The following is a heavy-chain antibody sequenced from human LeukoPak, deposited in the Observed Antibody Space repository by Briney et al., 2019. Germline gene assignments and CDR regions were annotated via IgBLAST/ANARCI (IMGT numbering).Heavy chain of an antibody. V-gene: IGHV3-30*03. J-gene: IGHJ1*01. CDR3: AIVPGGATDFQH. Sequence: GGSLRLSCAASGFTFSSYGMHWVRQAPGKGLEWVAVISYDGSNKYYADSVKGRFTISRDNSKNTLYLQMNSLRAEDTAVYYCAIVPGGATDFQHWGQGTLVTVSS. CDR2: ISYDGSNK. CDR1: GFTFSSYG. D-gene: IGHD1-26*01.